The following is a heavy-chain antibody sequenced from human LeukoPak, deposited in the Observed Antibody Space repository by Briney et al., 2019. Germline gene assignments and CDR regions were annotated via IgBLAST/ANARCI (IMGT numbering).Heavy chain of an antibody. CDR3: AKVGVYSSSSDY. CDR2: ISGRGGST. V-gene: IGHV3-23*01. D-gene: IGHD6-6*01. J-gene: IGHJ4*02. Sequence: QAGGSLRLSCAASGFTFSSYAMSWVRQAPGKGLEWVSAISGRGGSTYYADSVKGRFTISRDNSKNTLYLQMNSLRAEDTAVYYCAKVGVYSSSSDYWGQGTLVTVSS. CDR1: GFTFSSYA.